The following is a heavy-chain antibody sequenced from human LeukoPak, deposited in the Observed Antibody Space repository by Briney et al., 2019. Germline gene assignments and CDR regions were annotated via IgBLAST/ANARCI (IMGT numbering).Heavy chain of an antibody. CDR2: ISSSGSI. V-gene: IGHV3-48*01. J-gene: IGHJ4*02. CDR3: ARAFDY. CDR1: GFTFSSYD. Sequence: GGSLRLSCAASGFTFSSYDMNWVRQAPGKGLERVSYISSSGSIYNADSVKGRFTISRDNAKNSLYLQMNSLRAEDTAVYYCARAFDYWGQGTLVTVSS.